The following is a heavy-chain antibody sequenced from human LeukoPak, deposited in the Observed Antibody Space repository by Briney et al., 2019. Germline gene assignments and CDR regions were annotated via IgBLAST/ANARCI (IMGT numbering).Heavy chain of an antibody. J-gene: IGHJ4*02. Sequence: TGGSLRLSCAPSGFTFSNYAMSWVRRAPGKGLEWVSAITGSGGSTYYADSVKGRFTISRNNSKNTLYLQMNSLRAEDTAVYYCAKVQEMATILPPFHYWGQGTLVTVFS. D-gene: IGHD5-24*01. CDR3: AKVQEMATILPPFHY. V-gene: IGHV3-23*01. CDR1: GFTFSNYA. CDR2: ITGSGGST.